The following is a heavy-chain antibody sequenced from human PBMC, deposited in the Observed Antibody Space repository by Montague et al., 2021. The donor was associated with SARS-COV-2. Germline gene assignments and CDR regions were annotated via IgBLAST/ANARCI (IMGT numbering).Heavy chain of an antibody. CDR2: ISYDGSNK. CDR3: ARVQQKSDIVVVPAAIWPTYYYATDV. J-gene: IGHJ6*02. Sequence: SLRLSCAASGFTFSSYAMHWVRQAPGKGLEWVAVISYDGSNKYYADSVKGRFTISRDDSKNTLYLQMNSQSAEDTAVYYCARVQQKSDIVVVPAAIWPTYYYATDVWGQGTTVTVSS. CDR1: GFTFSSYA. V-gene: IGHV3-30-3*01. D-gene: IGHD2-2*01.